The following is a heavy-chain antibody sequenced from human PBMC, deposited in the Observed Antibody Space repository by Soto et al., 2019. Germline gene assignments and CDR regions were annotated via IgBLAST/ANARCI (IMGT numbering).Heavy chain of an antibody. J-gene: IGHJ2*01. CDR2: IYSGCST. Sequence: GGSLRLSCAASGFTVSSNYMSWVRQAPGKGLEWVSVIYSGCSTYYADSVNGRFTISRDNSKNTLYLQMNSLRAEDTAVYYCASTGTAMPPSPWYFDLWGRGTLVTVSS. V-gene: IGHV3-53*01. CDR1: GFTVSSNY. D-gene: IGHD5-18*01. CDR3: ASTGTAMPPSPWYFDL.